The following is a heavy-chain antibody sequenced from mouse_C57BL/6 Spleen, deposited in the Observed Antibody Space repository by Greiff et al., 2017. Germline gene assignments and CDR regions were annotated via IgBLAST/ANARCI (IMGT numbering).Heavy chain of an antibody. CDR2: ISSGGDYI. V-gene: IGHV5-9-1*02. D-gene: IGHD2-5*01. J-gene: IGHJ1*03. Sequence: EVQVVESGEGLVKPGGSLKLSCAASGFTFNSYAMSWVRQTPEKRLEWVAYISSGGDYIYYADTVKGRFTISRDNARNTLYLQMSSLKSEDTAMYYCTRAYYSKEGYFDVWGTGTTVTVSS. CDR1: GFTFNSYA. CDR3: TRAYYSKEGYFDV.